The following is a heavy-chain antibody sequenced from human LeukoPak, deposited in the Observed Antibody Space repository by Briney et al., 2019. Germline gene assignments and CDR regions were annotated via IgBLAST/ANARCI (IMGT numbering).Heavy chain of an antibody. D-gene: IGHD2-2*01. Sequence: GGCLRLSCAASGFTFSSSAMHWVRQAPGKGLECVAFIQSDGSYKHYSDSVKGRFTISRDNSKNTLYLEMNSLRVVDTGVYYCATHCSGTTCHRDYWGQGTLVTVSS. CDR2: IQSDGSYK. CDR3: ATHCSGTTCHRDY. CDR1: GFTFSSSA. J-gene: IGHJ4*02. V-gene: IGHV3-30*02.